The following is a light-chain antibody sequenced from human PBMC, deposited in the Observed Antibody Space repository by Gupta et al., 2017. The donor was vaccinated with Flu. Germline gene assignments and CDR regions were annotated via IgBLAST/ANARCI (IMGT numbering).Light chain of an antibody. CDR1: QSIGSS. CDR2: GAS. Sequence: PGTLSVSPGERVTLSCRASQSIGSSLAWYQQTPGQAPRLLISGASSRATGIPDRFSASGCGTDFTLTISSLQSEDFAFYYCQQDNRWPRTFGQGTKVEIK. CDR3: QQDNRWPRT. J-gene: IGKJ1*01. V-gene: IGKV3-15*01.